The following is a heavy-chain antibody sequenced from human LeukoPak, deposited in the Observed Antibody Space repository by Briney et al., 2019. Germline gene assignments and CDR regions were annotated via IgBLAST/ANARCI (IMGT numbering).Heavy chain of an antibody. CDR2: IYYSGST. CDR1: GGSISSNY. D-gene: IGHD4-17*01. CDR3: ARARTVTPPYDAFDI. V-gene: IGHV4-59*01. Sequence: SETLSLTCTVSGGSISSNYWSWIRQPPGKGLEWMGYIYYSGSTNYNPSLKSRVTMSVDTSKNQFSLKLSSVTAADTAVYYCARARTVTPPYDAFDIWGQGTMVTVSS. J-gene: IGHJ3*02.